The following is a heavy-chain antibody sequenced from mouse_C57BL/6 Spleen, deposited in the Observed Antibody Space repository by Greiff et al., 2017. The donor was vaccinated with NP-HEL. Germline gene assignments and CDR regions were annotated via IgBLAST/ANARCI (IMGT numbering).Heavy chain of an antibody. CDR2: ISNGGGST. J-gene: IGHJ2*01. CDR1: GFTFSDYY. D-gene: IGHD2-3*01. V-gene: IGHV5-12*01. CDR3: ARHDGQLGDFDY. Sequence: EVKLVESGGGLVQPGGSLKLSCAASGFTFSDYYMYWVRQTPEKRLEWVAYISNGGGSTYYPDTVKGRFTISRDNAKNTLYLQMSRLKSEDTAMYYCARHDGQLGDFDYWGQGTTLTVSS.